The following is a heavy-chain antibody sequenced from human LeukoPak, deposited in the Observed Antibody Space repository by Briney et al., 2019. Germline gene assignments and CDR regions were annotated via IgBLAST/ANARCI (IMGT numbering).Heavy chain of an antibody. D-gene: IGHD6-19*01. Sequence: PGRSLRLSCAASGFTFSSYGMHWVRQAPGKGLEWVAAISYDGSNKYYADSVKGRFTISRDNSKNTLYLQMNSLRAEDTAVYYCAKALYSSGWYPADYWGQGTLVTVSS. J-gene: IGHJ4*02. CDR2: ISYDGSNK. CDR3: AKALYSSGWYPADY. CDR1: GFTFSSYG. V-gene: IGHV3-30*18.